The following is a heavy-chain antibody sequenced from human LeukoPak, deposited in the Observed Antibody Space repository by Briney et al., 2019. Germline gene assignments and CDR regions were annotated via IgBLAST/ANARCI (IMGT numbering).Heavy chain of an antibody. Sequence: ASVKVSCKVSGYTLTELSMHWVRQAPGKGLEWMGGFDPEDGKTIYAQKFQGRVTMTEDTSTDTAYMELSSLRSEDTAVYYCATVGIYYGSGSYRHWGQGTLVTVSS. CDR1: GYTLTELS. V-gene: IGHV1-24*01. D-gene: IGHD3-10*01. CDR3: ATVGIYYGSGSYRH. CDR2: FDPEDGKT. J-gene: IGHJ4*02.